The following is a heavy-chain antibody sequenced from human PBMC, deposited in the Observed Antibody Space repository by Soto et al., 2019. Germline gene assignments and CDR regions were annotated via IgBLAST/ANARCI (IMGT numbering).Heavy chain of an antibody. Sequence: GGSLRLSCAASGFTFSNYAMTWVRQAPGKGLEWVSSISGSGDTTYYADSVKGRFTISRDNSKNALFLQMNSLRDEDTAVFYCARVEYSSSSYYYYGMDVWGQGTTVTV. CDR1: GFTFSNYA. CDR3: ARVEYSSSSYYYYGMDV. CDR2: ISGSGDTT. V-gene: IGHV3-23*01. D-gene: IGHD6-6*01. J-gene: IGHJ6*02.